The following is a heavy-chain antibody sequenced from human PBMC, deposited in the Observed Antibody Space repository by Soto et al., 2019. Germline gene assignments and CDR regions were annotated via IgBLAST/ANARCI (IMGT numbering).Heavy chain of an antibody. V-gene: IGHV1-8*01. CDR1: GYTFTSYD. D-gene: IGHD2-2*01. Sequence: ASVKVSCKASGYTFTSYDINWVRQATGQGLEWMGWMNPNSGNTGYAQKFQGRVTMTRNTSISTAYMELSSLRSEDTAVYYCVRDQLPLYYFDYWGQGTLVTVSS. J-gene: IGHJ4*02. CDR3: VRDQLPLYYFDY. CDR2: MNPNSGNT.